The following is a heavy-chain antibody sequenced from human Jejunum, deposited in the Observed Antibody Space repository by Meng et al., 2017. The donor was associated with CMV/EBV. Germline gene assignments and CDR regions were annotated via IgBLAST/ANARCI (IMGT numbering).Heavy chain of an antibody. V-gene: IGHV4-30-4*08. D-gene: IGHD2-2*01. J-gene: IGHJ5*02. CDR3: ARTEDCHSTRCYTGFDP. Sequence: SSGAYYWSWIRQPPGKGLEWIGFTYYGGRTYYNPSLKSRVTISIDTSKNQFSLRLSSVTAADTAVYYCARTEDCHSTRCYTGFDPWGQGTLVTVSS. CDR2: TYYGGRT. CDR1: SSGAYY.